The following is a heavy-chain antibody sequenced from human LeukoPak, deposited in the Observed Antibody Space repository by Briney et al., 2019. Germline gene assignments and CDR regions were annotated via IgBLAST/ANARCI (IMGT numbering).Heavy chain of an antibody. V-gene: IGHV4-34*01. Sequence: SETLSLTCAVHDGSFTSIYWSWIRQPPGRGLEWIGEITHSGSTNYNPSLKSRVTISLDTSKDQFSLKLNSVTAADAAVYYCARYTMAAAPRFDNWGQGTLVVVSS. D-gene: IGHD3-10*01. CDR3: ARYTMAAAPRFDN. J-gene: IGHJ4*02. CDR2: ITHSGST. CDR1: DGSFTSIY.